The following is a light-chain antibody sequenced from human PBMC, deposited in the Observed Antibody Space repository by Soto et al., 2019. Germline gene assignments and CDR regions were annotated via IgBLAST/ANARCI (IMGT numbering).Light chain of an antibody. J-gene: IGLJ1*01. CDR1: SRDIGTSNL. CDR3: SSYASGCSYV. V-gene: IGLV2-14*02. Sequence: QSALTERASVSGSPGQSITIFCTGTSRDIGTSNLVSWYQQYPGKAPKLMIYDVTNRPSWISYRFSASTSGNTVSLTISGLQSEDEADYYCSSYASGCSYVFGTGTKVTVL. CDR2: DVT.